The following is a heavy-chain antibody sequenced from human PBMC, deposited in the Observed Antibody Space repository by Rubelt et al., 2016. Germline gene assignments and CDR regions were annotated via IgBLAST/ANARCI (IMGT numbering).Heavy chain of an antibody. CDR2: IIPILDIR. V-gene: IGHV1-69*04. CDR1: GGTFSSYA. J-gene: IGHJ5*02. CDR3: AREDVLNWFDP. Sequence: QVQLVQSGAEVKKPGSSVKVSCKASGGTFSSYAISWVRQAPGQGLEWMGRIIPILDIRTYTQKFQGRVTITADKSTSTAYMELSSLRSEDTAVYYCAREDVLNWFDPWGQGTLVTVSS.